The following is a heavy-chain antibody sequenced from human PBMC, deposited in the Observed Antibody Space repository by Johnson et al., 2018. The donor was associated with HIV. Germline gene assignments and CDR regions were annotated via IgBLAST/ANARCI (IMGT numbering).Heavy chain of an antibody. V-gene: IGHV3-53*01. D-gene: IGHD6-13*01. J-gene: IGHJ3*02. CDR3: TTDDVAAGTAPDAFDI. CDR1: GFTVSSNY. CDR2: IYSGGST. Sequence: VQLVESGGGLIQPGGSLRLSCAASGFTVSSNYMSWVRQAPGKGLEWVSVIYSGGSTYYADSVKGRFTISRDNSKNTLYLQKNSLKTEDTAVYYCTTDDVAAGTAPDAFDIWGQGTMVTVSS.